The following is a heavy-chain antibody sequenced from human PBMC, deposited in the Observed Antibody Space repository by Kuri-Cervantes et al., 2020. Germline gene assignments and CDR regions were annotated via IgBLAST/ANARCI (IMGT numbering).Heavy chain of an antibody. V-gene: IGHV4-30-2*01. CDR1: GGSISSGGYS. CDR3: ARRDYYSDY. CDR2: IYHSGST. Sequence: LRLSSAVSGGSISSGGYSWSWIRQPPGKGLEWIGYIYHSGSTYYNPSLKSRVTISVDRSKNQFSLKPSSVTAADTAVYYCARRDYYSDYWGQGTLVTVSS. J-gene: IGHJ4*02.